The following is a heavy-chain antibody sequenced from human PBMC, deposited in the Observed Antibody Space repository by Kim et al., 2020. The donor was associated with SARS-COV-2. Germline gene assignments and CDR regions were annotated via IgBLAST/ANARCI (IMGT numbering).Heavy chain of an antibody. J-gene: IGHJ4*02. D-gene: IGHD3-10*01. Sequence: GGSLRLSCSGSGFTFVDYALSWFRQAPGKGLEWVGFISIRAFGAIPQYAASVRGRFTISRDDFRNIAYLQMNSLETEDTAVYYCTRNSVAVHFDYWGQGRLVTVSS. CDR1: GFTFVDYA. CDR3: TRNSVAVHFDY. CDR2: ISIRAFGAIP. V-gene: IGHV3-49*03.